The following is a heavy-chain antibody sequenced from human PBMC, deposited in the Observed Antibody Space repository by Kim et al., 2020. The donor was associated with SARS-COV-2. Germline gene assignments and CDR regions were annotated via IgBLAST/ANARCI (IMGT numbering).Heavy chain of an antibody. Sequence: SETLSLTCAVYGGSFSGYYWSWIRQPPGKGLEWIGEINHSGSTNYNPSLKSRVTISLDTSKNQFSLKLSSVTAADTAVYYCARGGAFIAAPPTNYNWFDPWGQGTLVTVSS. V-gene: IGHV4-34*01. J-gene: IGHJ5*02. CDR3: ARGGAFIAAPPTNYNWFDP. CDR2: INHSGST. CDR1: GGSFSGYY. D-gene: IGHD6-13*01.